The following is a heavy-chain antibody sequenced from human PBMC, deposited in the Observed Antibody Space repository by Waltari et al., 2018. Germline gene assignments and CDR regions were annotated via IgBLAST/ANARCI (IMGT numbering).Heavy chain of an antibody. CDR3: AKARGSVVVINAFDI. CDR2: SSGSGGRT. Sequence: EVQLLESGGGLVQPGGSLRLSCAASGFTFSSYAMSWVRQAPGKGLGWVSASSGSGGRTYYADSVKGRFTISRDNSKNTLYLQMNSLRAEDTAVYYCAKARGSVVVINAFDIWGQGTMVTVSS. CDR1: GFTFSSYA. V-gene: IGHV3-23*01. D-gene: IGHD3-22*01. J-gene: IGHJ3*02.